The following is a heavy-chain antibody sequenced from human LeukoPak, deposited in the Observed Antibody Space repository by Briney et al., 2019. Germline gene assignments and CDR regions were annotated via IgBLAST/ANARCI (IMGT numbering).Heavy chain of an antibody. D-gene: IGHD1/OR15-1a*01. J-gene: IGHJ4*02. V-gene: IGHV3-11*01. Sequence: GGSLILSCTSSGFSCSYYYMRLLQQARGEGLEWISYIQSRGRTIDYSVTVKGRFTISRDTAKNSLFLQMSSLRVEETAVYYWARDPVYLEHDWGQGNVVTVSS. CDR2: IQSRGRTI. CDR1: GFSCSYYY. CDR3: ARDPVYLEHD.